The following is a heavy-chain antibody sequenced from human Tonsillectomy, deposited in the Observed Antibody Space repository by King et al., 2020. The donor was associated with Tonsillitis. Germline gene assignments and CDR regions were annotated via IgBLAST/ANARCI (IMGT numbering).Heavy chain of an antibody. J-gene: IGHJ3*02. V-gene: IGHV1-2*04. CDR3: AADPLGWHAFDI. CDR1: GYTFTDYF. Sequence: QLVQSGAEMKKPGASVKVSCKASGYTFTDYFIHWVRQAPGQGLEWMGWISPDNGRTNYAPKFRGWVTMTRDTSITTAYLELTRLTSDDTAVYYCAADPLGWHAFDIWGQGTMVTVSS. CDR2: ISPDNGRT. D-gene: IGHD6-19*01.